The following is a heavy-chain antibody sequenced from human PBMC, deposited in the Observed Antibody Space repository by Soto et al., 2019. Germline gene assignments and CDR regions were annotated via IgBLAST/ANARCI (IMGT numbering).Heavy chain of an antibody. CDR1: GYSFTSGW. V-gene: IGHV5-51*01. Sequence: RWEALKISGKGSGYSFTSGWIGWVRHMPGKGLEWMGIIYPGDSDTRYSPSFQGQVTISADKSISTAYLQWSSLKASDTAMYYCARLNVAARIHYWFAPWGPRTLVTVSS. CDR3: ARLNVAARIHYWFAP. D-gene: IGHD5-18*01. J-gene: IGHJ5*02. CDR2: IYPGDSDT.